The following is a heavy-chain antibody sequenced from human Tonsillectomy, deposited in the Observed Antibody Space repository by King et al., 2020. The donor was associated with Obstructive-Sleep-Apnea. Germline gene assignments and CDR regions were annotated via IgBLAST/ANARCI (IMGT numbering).Heavy chain of an antibody. Sequence: QLQESGPGLVKPSQTLSLTCTVSGGSISSGGYYWSWIRQHPGKGLEWIGYIYYSGSTYYNPSLKSRVTISVDTSKNQFSLKLSSVTAADTAVYYCARRGDTAMVMDGAFDIWGQGTMVTVSS. D-gene: IGHD5-18*01. J-gene: IGHJ3*02. CDR1: GGSISSGGYY. V-gene: IGHV4-31*03. CDR2: IYYSGST. CDR3: ARRGDTAMVMDGAFDI.